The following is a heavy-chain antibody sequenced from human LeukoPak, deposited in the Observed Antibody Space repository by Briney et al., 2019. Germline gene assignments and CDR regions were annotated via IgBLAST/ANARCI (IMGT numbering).Heavy chain of an antibody. CDR3: AKGRSSWYYWYFDL. J-gene: IGHJ2*01. CDR2: ISSSGSTT. D-gene: IGHD6-13*01. V-gene: IGHV3-11*01. Sequence: GGSLRLSCAASGFTFSDYYMSWIRQAPGKGLEWVSYISSSGSTTYYADSVKGRFTISRDNSKNTLYLQTNSLRAEDTAVYYCAKGRSSWYYWYFDLWGRGTLVTVSS. CDR1: GFTFSDYY.